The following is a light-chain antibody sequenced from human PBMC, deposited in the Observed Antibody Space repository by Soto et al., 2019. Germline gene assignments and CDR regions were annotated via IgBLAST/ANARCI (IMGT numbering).Light chain of an antibody. Sequence: EIVMTQSPATLSVSPGERATLPCRASQSVNRNLAWYQQKPGQAPRLLIYGASTRATGLPARFSGSGSETEFTLTISSLQSEDFAVYYCQQCNTWPLTFGGGTKVEIK. J-gene: IGKJ4*01. CDR2: GAS. CDR1: QSVNRN. CDR3: QQCNTWPLT. V-gene: IGKV3-15*01.